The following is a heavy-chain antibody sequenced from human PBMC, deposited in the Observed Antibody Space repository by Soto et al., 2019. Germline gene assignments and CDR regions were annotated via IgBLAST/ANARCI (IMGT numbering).Heavy chain of an antibody. CDR1: LFMCVNYD. D-gene: IGHD5-18*01. CDR2: ITGSGGGT. CDR3: AKWDTHGIIPPPVGGNYYYYDMDV. J-gene: IGHJ6*02. Sequence: GALRVSCAASLFMCVNYDMGWDRVDPGRGLEWDSAITGSGGGTYYADSVKGRVTVSRDNFKNTLYLQMHSLRVEDTAIFFCAKWDTHGIIPPPVGGNYYYYDMDVWGQGPTVTVSS. V-gene: IGHV3-23*01.